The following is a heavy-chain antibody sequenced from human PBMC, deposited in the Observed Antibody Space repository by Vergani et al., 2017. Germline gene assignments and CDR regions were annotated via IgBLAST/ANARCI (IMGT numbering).Heavy chain of an antibody. V-gene: IGHV1-24*01. D-gene: IGHD2-2*01. J-gene: IGHJ6*02. Sequence: QVQLVQSGAEVKKPGASVKVSCKVSGYTLTELSMHWVRQAPGKGLEWMGGFDPEDGETIYAQKFQGRVTMTEDTSTDTAYMELSSLRSEDTAVYYCARRSKVYCSSTSCYDYYYYGMDVWGQGTTVTVSS. CDR3: ARRSKVYCSSTSCYDYYYYGMDV. CDR1: GYTLTELS. CDR2: FDPEDGET.